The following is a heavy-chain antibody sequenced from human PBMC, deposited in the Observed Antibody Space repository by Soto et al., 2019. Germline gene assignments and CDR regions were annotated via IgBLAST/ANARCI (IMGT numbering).Heavy chain of an antibody. V-gene: IGHV2-70*01. CDR2: IDWDDDK. CDR3: ARIPALRGYYGSGSYYNYNYYGMDV. CDR1: GFSLSTSGMC. D-gene: IGHD3-10*01. Sequence: SCPTLVNPTQTLTLTCTFSGFSLSTSGMCXSWIRQPPGKALEWLALIDWDDDKYYSTSLKTRLTISTDTSKNQVVLTMTNMDPVDTATYYCARIPALRGYYGSGSYYNYNYYGMDVWGQGTTVTVSS. J-gene: IGHJ6*02.